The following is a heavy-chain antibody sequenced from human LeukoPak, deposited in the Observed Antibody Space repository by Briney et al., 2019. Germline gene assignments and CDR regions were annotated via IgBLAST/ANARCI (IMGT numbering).Heavy chain of an antibody. CDR3: ARGLGRGINYYDSSGYDY. CDR2: IYHSGST. J-gene: IGHJ4*02. CDR1: GGSISSGGYS. Sequence: PSETLSLTCAVSGGSISSGGYSWSWIRQPPGKGLEWIGYIYHSGSTYYNPSLKSRVTISVDTSKNQFSLKLSSVTAADTAVYYCARGLGRGINYYDSSGYDYWGQGTLVTVSS. D-gene: IGHD3-22*01. V-gene: IGHV4-30-2*01.